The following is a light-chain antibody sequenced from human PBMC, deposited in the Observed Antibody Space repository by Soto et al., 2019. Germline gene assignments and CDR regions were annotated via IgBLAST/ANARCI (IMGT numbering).Light chain of an antibody. CDR2: GAS. CDR1: QSVSSN. CDR3: QQYNNWPPFT. J-gene: IGKJ3*01. Sequence: EIVMTQSPATLSVSLGERATLSCRASQSVSSNLAWYQQKPGQAPRLLIYGASTRATGIPARVSGSGSGTEFTLTISSLQSEDFAVYYCQQYNNWPPFTFGPGTNVDIK. V-gene: IGKV3-15*01.